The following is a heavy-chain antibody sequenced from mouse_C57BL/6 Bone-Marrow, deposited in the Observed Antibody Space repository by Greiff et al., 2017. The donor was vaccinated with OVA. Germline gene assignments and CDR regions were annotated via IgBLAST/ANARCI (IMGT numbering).Heavy chain of an antibody. CDR3: ARVDYYGSSCFAY. J-gene: IGHJ3*01. D-gene: IGHD1-1*01. Sequence: QVQLQQSGAELVRPGASVKLSCKASGYTFTDYYINWVKQRPGQGLEWIARIYPGSGNTYYNEKFKGKATLTADKSSSTAYMQLSSLTSESSAVYVCARVDYYGSSCFAYWGQGTLVTVSA. CDR1: GYTFTDYY. V-gene: IGHV1-76*01. CDR2: IYPGSGNT.